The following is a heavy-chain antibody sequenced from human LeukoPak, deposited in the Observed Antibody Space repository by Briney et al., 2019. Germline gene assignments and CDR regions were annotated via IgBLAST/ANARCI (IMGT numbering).Heavy chain of an antibody. J-gene: IGHJ4*02. CDR1: GFTFNSFA. Sequence: GGSLRLSCAASGFTFNSFAMNWVRQAPGKGLEWVSSISGSDGSSHYADFVKGRFTISRNNSKNTLHLQMNSLRAEDTAVYYCAKSLGVGGYTRYKGFDQWGQGTLVTVSS. D-gene: IGHD3-16*02. CDR3: AKSLGVGGYTRYKGFDQ. CDR2: ISGSDGSS. V-gene: IGHV3-23*01.